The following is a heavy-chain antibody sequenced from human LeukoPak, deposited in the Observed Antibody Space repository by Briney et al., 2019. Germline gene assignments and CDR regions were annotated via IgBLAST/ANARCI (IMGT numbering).Heavy chain of an antibody. V-gene: IGHV4-39*01. CDR1: GDSISNTAYW. CDR2: VSYFGTT. CDR3: TRLPLDYSVDY. J-gene: IGHJ4*02. D-gene: IGHD4-11*01. Sequence: SETLSLTCTVSGDSISNTAYWWGWIRQSPGKGPEWIGSVSYFGTTSYSPSLKSRVTMSIDTSKKQFPLQLSSVTAADTAVYYCTRLPLDYSVDYWGQGALVSVSS.